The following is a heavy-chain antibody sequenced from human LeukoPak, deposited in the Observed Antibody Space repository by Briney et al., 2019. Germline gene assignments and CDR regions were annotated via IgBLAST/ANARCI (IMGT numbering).Heavy chain of an antibody. V-gene: IGHV3-7*01. CDR3: ASHRSSWYLFGAFDI. CDR2: IKQDGSEK. CDR1: GFMFSSYW. D-gene: IGHD6-13*01. Sequence: PGRSLRLSCAASGFMFSSYWMSWVRQAPGKGLEWVANIKQDGSEKYYVDSVKGRFTISRGNAKNSLYLQMNSLRAEDTAVYYCASHRSSWYLFGAFDIWGQGTMVTVSS. J-gene: IGHJ3*02.